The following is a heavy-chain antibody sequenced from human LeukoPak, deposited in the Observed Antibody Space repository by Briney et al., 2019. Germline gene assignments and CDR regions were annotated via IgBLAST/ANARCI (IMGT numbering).Heavy chain of an antibody. D-gene: IGHD3-3*01. CDR3: ARESERFLEWLYYYYMDV. V-gene: IGHV3-7*01. Sequence: GGSLRLSCAASGLTFSTYWMSWARQAPGKGLEWVANIKQDGSEKYYVDSVKGRFTISRDNAKNSVYLQMNSLRAEDTAVYYCARESERFLEWLYYYYMDVWGKGTTVTVSS. CDR1: GLTFSTYW. J-gene: IGHJ6*03. CDR2: IKQDGSEK.